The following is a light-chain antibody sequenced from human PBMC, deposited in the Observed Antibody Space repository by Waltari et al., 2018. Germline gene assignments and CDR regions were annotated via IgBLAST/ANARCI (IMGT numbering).Light chain of an antibody. CDR1: QSVSSY. V-gene: IGKV3-11*01. CDR3: QQRSNWPRFT. Sequence: EIVLTQSPATLSLSPVERATLSCRASQSVSSYLAWYQQKPGQAPRLLIHDASNRATGIPARFSGSGSGTDFTLTISSLEPEDFAVYYCQQRSNWPRFTFGPGTKVDIK. J-gene: IGKJ3*01. CDR2: DAS.